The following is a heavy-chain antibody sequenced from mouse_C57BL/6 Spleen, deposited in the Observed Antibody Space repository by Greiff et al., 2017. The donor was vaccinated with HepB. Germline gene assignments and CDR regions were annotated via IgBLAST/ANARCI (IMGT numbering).Heavy chain of an antibody. CDR3: ARGGMITVRYNFDY. J-gene: IGHJ2*01. CDR1: GFTFSSYA. Sequence: EVQLVESGGGLVKPGGSLKLSCAASGFTFSSYAMSWVRQTPEKRLEWVATISDGGSYTYYPDNVKGRFTISRDNDKNNLYLQMSHLKSEDTAMYYCARGGMITVRYNFDYWGRGTTLTVCS. V-gene: IGHV5-4*01. D-gene: IGHD2-4*01. CDR2: ISDGGSYT.